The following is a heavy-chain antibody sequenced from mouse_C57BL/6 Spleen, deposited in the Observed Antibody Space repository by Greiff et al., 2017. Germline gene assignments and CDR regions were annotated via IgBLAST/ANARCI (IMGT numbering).Heavy chain of an antibody. D-gene: IGHD1-1*01. CDR3: VRHDGSSYGYFDV. Sequence: GGGLVQPKGSLKLSCAASGFSFNTYAMNWVRQAPGKGLEWVARIRSKSNNYATYYADSVKDRFTISRDDSESMLYLQMNNLKTEDTAIYYCVRHDGSSYGYFDVWGTGTTVTVPS. V-gene: IGHV10-1*01. J-gene: IGHJ1*03. CDR2: IRSKSNNYAT. CDR1: GFSFNTYA.